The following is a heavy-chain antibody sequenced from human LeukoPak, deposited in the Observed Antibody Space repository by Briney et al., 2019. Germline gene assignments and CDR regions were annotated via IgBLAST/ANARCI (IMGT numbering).Heavy chain of an antibody. CDR1: GGSISSGDYY. D-gene: IGHD3-3*01. V-gene: IGHV4-30-4*01. CDR3: ARRGYDFWSGYSVNDAFDI. Sequence: SETLSLTCTVSGGSISSGDYYWSWIRQPPGKGLEWIGYIYYSGSTYYNPSLKSRVTISVDTSKNQFSLKLGSVTAADTAVYYCARRGYDFWSGYSVNDAFDIWGQGTMVTVSS. CDR2: IYYSGST. J-gene: IGHJ3*02.